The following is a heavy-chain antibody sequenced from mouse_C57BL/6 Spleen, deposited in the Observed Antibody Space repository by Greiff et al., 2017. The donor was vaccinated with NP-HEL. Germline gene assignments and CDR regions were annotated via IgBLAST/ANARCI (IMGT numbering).Heavy chain of an antibody. CDR3: ARSMGGYAMDY. Sequence: VHLVESGAELVRPGASVKLSCKASGYTFTDYYINWVKQRPGQGLEWIARIYPGSGNTYYNEKFKGKATLTAEKSSSTAYMQLSSLTSEDSAVYFCARSMGGYAMDYWGQGTSVTVSS. J-gene: IGHJ4*01. V-gene: IGHV1-76*01. D-gene: IGHD2-3*01. CDR1: GYTFTDYY. CDR2: IYPGSGNT.